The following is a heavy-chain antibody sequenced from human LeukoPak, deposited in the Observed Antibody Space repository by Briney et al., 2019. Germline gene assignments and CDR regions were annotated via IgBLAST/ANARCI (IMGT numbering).Heavy chain of an antibody. CDR1: GFTFSSYG. Sequence: PGGSLRLSCAASGFTFSSYGMHWVRQAPGKGLEWVALIWYDGSNKFYADSVKGRFTISRDNSKNTLYVQMNSLRAEDTAVYYCARDLSGSANDYWGQGTLLTVSS. V-gene: IGHV3-33*01. CDR2: IWYDGSNK. J-gene: IGHJ4*02. D-gene: IGHD1-14*01. CDR3: ARDLSGSANDY.